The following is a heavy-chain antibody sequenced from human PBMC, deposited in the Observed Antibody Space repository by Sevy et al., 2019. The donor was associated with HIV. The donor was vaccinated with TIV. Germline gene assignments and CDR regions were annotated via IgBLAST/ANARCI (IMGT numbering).Heavy chain of an antibody. CDR3: ARDDSSGSDDAFDI. CDR2: IYTSGST. J-gene: IGHJ3*02. D-gene: IGHD6-19*01. V-gene: IGHV4-61*02. Sequence: SETLSLTCTVSGGSISSGSYYWSWIRQPAGKGLEWIGRIYTSGSTNYNPSLKSRVTMSVDTSKNQFSLKLSSVTAADTAGYYCARDDSSGSDDAFDIWGQGTMVTVSS. CDR1: GGSISSGSYY.